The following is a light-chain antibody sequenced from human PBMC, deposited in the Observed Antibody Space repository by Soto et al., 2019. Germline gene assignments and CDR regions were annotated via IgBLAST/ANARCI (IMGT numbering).Light chain of an antibody. Sequence: IVMTQSPATLSLSQGAAATLFCRASPRLSSKLAWYLGKPGQAPRLLIYGASTRAAGVPARFSGSGSGTDFTLTISILQAEDAVIYYCQQYHSWPLTFGQGTMVDI. CDR2: GAS. CDR1: PRLSSK. CDR3: QQYHSWPLT. J-gene: IGKJ1*01. V-gene: IGKV3-15*01.